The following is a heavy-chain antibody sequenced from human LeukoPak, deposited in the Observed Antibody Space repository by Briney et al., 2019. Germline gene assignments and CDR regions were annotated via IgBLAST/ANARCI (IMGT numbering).Heavy chain of an antibody. CDR3: ARAYSGSYFSDF. D-gene: IGHD1-26*01. CDR2: INSDGSST. CDR1: GFTLSSYW. V-gene: IGHV3-74*01. Sequence: GGSLRLSCVASGFTLSSYWMHWVRQAPGKGLVWVSRINSDGSSTSYADSVKGRFTISRDNAKNTLYLQVSSLRAEDTAVYYCARAYSGSYFSDFWGQGTLVTVSS. J-gene: IGHJ4*02.